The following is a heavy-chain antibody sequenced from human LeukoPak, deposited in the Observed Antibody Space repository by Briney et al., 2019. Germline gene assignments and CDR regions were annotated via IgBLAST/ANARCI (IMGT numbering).Heavy chain of an antibody. Sequence: PGGSLRLSCAASGFTFNTHWMSWVRQAPGKGLEWVANIKQDGSEKYYVDSVKGRFTISRDNAKNSLYLQMNSLRAEDTAVYYCTRDSVHGYYDSSGYSALVDYWGQGTLVTVSS. D-gene: IGHD3-22*01. CDR2: IKQDGSEK. V-gene: IGHV3-7*01. J-gene: IGHJ4*02. CDR1: GFTFNTHW. CDR3: TRDSVHGYYDSSGYSALVDY.